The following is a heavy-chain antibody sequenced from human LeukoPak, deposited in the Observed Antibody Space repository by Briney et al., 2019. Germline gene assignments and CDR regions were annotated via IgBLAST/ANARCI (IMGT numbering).Heavy chain of an antibody. V-gene: IGHV1-2*02. CDR2: INPSSGGT. CDR3: ARGVYENNWFDP. J-gene: IGHJ5*02. CDR1: GYTFTGYY. Sequence: ASVKVSCKASGYTFTGYYMHWVRQAPGQGLEWVGWINPSSGGTNYAQKFQGRVTMTRDTSISTAYMELSRLRSDDTAVYYRARGVYENNWFDPWGQGTLVTVSS. D-gene: IGHD3-3*01.